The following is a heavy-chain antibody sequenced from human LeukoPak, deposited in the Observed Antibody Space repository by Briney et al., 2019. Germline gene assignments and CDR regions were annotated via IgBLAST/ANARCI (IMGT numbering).Heavy chain of an antibody. V-gene: IGHV3-23*01. CDR2: ISGRGGST. J-gene: IGHJ4*02. Sequence: PGGSLRLSCAASGFTFSSYTMSWVRQAPGKGLEWISAISGRGGSTYYADSVKGRFTISRDNSNNTLYLQMNSLRAEDTAVYYCAKVPTIAVAGDFDYWGQGTLVTVSS. D-gene: IGHD6-19*01. CDR1: GFTFSSYT. CDR3: AKVPTIAVAGDFDY.